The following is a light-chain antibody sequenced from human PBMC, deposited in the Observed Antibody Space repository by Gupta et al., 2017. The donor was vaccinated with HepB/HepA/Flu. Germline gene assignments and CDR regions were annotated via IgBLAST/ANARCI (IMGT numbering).Light chain of an antibody. CDR1: SSNIGSNY. CDR3: AAWDDSLSGRV. Sequence: QSVLTQPPSASGTPGQRVTISCSGSSSNIGSNYVYWYQQLPGTAPKLLIYRNNQRPSGFPDRFSVSKSGTSASLAISGLRSEDEADYYCAAWDDSLSGRVFGGGTKLTVL. CDR2: RNN. J-gene: IGLJ2*01. V-gene: IGLV1-47*01.